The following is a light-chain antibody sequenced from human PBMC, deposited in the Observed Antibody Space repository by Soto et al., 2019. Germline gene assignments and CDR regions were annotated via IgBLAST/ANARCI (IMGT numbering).Light chain of an antibody. V-gene: IGKV1-39*01. CDR2: GAS. CDR1: QSISSE. Sequence: DIQMTQSPSSLSASVGDRVTITCRASQSISSELNWYQQKTGKAPKLLIYGASTLESGVPSRFSGSGSGTHFTLTMNSPQPEDFVTYYCQQSYTTPRTFGGGTKVDIK. J-gene: IGKJ4*01. CDR3: QQSYTTPRT.